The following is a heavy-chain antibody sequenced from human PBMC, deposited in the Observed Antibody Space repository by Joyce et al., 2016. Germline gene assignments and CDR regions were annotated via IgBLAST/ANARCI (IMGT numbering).Heavy chain of an antibody. D-gene: IGHD4-17*01. J-gene: IGHJ4*02. CDR1: GYIFTIYH. Sequence: QVQLVQSGAEVKKPGASVTVSCKASGYIFTIYHLQWVRQAPGQGLEWMGWINPNSGDTNYAHKFQGRVTMTRDTSINTAYLEVNSLTSDDTATYYCARVMTTVTMEAGYWGQGTLVTVSS. CDR3: ARVMTTVTMEAGY. V-gene: IGHV1-2*02. CDR2: INPNSGDT.